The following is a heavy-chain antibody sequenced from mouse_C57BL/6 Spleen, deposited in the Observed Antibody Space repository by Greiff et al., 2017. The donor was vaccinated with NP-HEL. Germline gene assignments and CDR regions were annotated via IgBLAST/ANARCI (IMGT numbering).Heavy chain of an antibody. CDR3: ARRITTRNVYGY. J-gene: IGHJ2*01. V-gene: IGHV1-69*01. CDR1: GYTFTRYW. Sequence: QVQLQQPGAELVMPGASVKLSCKASGYTFTRYWMHWVKQRPGQGLEWIGEIDPSDSYTNYNQKFKGKSTLTVDKSSSTAYMQLSSLTSEDSAVYYCARRITTRNVYGYWGQGTTLTVSS. D-gene: IGHD1-1*01. CDR2: IDPSDSYT.